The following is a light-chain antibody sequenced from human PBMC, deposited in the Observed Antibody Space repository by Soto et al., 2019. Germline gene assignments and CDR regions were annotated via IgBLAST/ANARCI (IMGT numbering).Light chain of an antibody. CDR3: EAWDDSRYGAV. V-gene: IGLV1-44*01. CDR1: SSNIGTNT. J-gene: IGLJ2*01. Sequence: QSVLTQPPSASGTPGQGVTIPVSGSSSNIGTNTVTWYKQLPGTAPKPLIYSNDLRPSGVPDRFSGSKTGTSASLAISGLQSEDEADYYCEAWDDSRYGAVFGGGTKLTVL. CDR2: SND.